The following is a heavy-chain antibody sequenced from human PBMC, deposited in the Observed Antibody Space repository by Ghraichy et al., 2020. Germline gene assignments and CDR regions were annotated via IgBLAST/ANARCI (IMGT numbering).Heavy chain of an antibody. CDR2: INHSGST. Sequence: SQTLSLTCAVYGGSFSGYYWSWIRQPPGKGLEWIGEINHSGSTNYNPSLKSRVTISVDTSKNQFSLKLSSVTAADTAVYYCARLGAQMATISNWGQGTLVTVSS. D-gene: IGHD5-24*01. V-gene: IGHV4-34*01. CDR3: ARLGAQMATISN. J-gene: IGHJ4*02. CDR1: GGSFSGYY.